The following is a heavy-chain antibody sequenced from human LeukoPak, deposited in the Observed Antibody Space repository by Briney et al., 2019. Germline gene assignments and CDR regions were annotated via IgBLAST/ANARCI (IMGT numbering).Heavy chain of an antibody. Sequence: GASVKVSCKASGGTFSRYAISWVRQAPGQGLEWMGRIIPIFGTANYAQKFQGRVTITTDESTSTAYMELSSLRSEDTAVYYCARGDPNYYGSGSYFDYWGRRTLVTVSS. D-gene: IGHD3-10*01. CDR1: GGTFSRYA. CDR2: IIPIFGTA. CDR3: ARGDPNYYGSGSYFDY. J-gene: IGHJ4*02. V-gene: IGHV1-69*05.